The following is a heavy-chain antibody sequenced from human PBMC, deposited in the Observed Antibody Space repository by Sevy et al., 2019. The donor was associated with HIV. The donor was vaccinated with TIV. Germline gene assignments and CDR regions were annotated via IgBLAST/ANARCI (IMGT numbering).Heavy chain of an antibody. Sequence: GGSLRLSCAASDFPFSIYWMYWVRQAPGKGLEWVATMNQDGGTKYYVYSVKGRFTISRDNAKNSLYLLMNSLRAEDTAIYYCVCDHSDGWGFGSWGQGTLVTVSS. CDR1: DFPFSIYW. CDR2: MNQDGGTK. CDR3: VCDHSDGWGFGS. V-gene: IGHV3-7*03. D-gene: IGHD5-18*01. J-gene: IGHJ5*02.